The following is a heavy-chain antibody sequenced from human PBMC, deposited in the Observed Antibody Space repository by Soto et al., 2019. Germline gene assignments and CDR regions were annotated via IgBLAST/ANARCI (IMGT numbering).Heavy chain of an antibody. CDR3: ARYSSGAGDY. D-gene: IGHD6-19*01. Sequence: EVQPVESGGGLVQPGGSLRLSCAASGFTFSDTWMFWVRQAPGKGLVWVSSINSDGSVTSYADSVKGRFTISRDNAKNTLYLQMNSLRTEDTAVYDCARYSSGAGDYWGQGTLVTVSS. V-gene: IGHV3-74*01. CDR2: INSDGSVT. J-gene: IGHJ4*02. CDR1: GFTFSDTW.